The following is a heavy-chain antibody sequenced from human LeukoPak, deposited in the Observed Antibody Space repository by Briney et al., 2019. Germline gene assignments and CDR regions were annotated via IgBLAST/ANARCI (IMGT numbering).Heavy chain of an antibody. V-gene: IGHV3-23*01. CDR2: ISFNGKNT. J-gene: IGHJ3*02. CDR1: GFNFADSA. D-gene: IGHD1-14*01. CDR3: ARGGRNDAFDI. Sequence: GGSLRLSCAASGFNFADSAMSWVRQTPRKGLEWVSLISFNGKNTYYGDSVKGRFTISRDNSKDTVYLQMNSLRAEDTAVYYCARGGRNDAFDIWGQGTMVTVSS.